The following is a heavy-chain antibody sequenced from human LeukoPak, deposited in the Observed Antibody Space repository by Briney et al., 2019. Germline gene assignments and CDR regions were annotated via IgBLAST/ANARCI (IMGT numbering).Heavy chain of an antibody. CDR3: ASAPSSYFDY. Sequence: PGGPLRLSHADPGSMFDGNGVYWGQQAPGEGLEWVSGINWNSDDVGYADSVKGRFTISRDNAKNSLYLQMNNLRSEDTGVHYCASAPSSYFDYWGQGTLVTVSS. V-gene: IGHV3-9*01. J-gene: IGHJ4*02. CDR1: GSMFDGNG. CDR2: INWNSDDV. D-gene: IGHD6-19*01.